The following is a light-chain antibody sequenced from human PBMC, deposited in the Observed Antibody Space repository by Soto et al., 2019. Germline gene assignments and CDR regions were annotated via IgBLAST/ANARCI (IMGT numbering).Light chain of an antibody. CDR3: QHYGSSAYT. CDR2: GAS. J-gene: IGKJ2*01. V-gene: IGKV3-20*01. Sequence: EFVLTQSPGTLSLSPGERATLSCRASQSVSSNYLAWYQQKPGQSPRLLIYGASNRATGIPDRFSGSGSGTDFTLTIRRLEPEDFAVFYCQHYGSSAYTLGQGTTLEIK. CDR1: QSVSSNY.